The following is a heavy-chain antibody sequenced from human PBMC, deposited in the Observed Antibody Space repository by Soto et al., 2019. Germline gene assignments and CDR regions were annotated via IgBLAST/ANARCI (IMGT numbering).Heavy chain of an antibody. CDR1: GGSFSGYY. CDR3: ARGVWGGYSSSWTSGPYYYYGMDV. V-gene: IGHV4-34*01. D-gene: IGHD6-13*01. Sequence: SETLSLTCAVYGGSFSGYYWSWIRQPPGKGLEWIGEINHSGSTNYNPSLKSRVTISVDTSKNQFSLKLSSVTAADTAVYYCARGVWGGYSSSWTSGPYYYYGMDVWGQGTTVTVS. J-gene: IGHJ6*02. CDR2: INHSGST.